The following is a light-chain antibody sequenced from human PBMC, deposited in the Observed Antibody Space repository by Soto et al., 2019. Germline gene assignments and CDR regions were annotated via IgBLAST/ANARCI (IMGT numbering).Light chain of an antibody. CDR1: QGISSS. Sequence: DIQLTQSPSFLSASVGDRVTITCRASQGISSSLAWYQQKPGKAPMLLIYAASTLQSGVPSRFSGSGSGTEITLTISSLQPEDFETCFCQHLNNYPPGLTFGGGTKVEIK. CDR3: QHLNNYPPGLT. CDR2: AAS. V-gene: IGKV1-9*01. J-gene: IGKJ4*01.